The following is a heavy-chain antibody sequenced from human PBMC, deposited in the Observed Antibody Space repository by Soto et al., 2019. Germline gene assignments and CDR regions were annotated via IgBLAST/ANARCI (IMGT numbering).Heavy chain of an antibody. Sequence: EVQLVESGGGLIKPGGSRRLSCAVSGFTVSNNYMGGVGQAPGKGLEGVSVIYSGGYTAYGDSVKGRFTIPRDNSKNTQYLKMNRRGPQLTPLFSCPTDRGGGGYWGQGTLVTVSS. CDR1: GFTVSNNY. CDR3: PTDRGGGGY. CDR2: IYSGGYT. J-gene: IGHJ4*02. V-gene: IGHV3-53*01. D-gene: IGHD3-10*01.